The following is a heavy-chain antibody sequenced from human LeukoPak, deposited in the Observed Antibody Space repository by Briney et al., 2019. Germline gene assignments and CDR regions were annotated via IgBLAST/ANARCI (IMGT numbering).Heavy chain of an antibody. CDR2: IYYSGST. V-gene: IGHV4-59*01. D-gene: IGHD6-19*01. CDR3: ARGDSSGWYGRYFQH. CDR1: GGSISYYY. J-gene: IGHJ1*01. Sequence: SETLSLTCTVSGGSISYYYWNWIRQPPGKGQEWIGYIYYSGSTNYNPSLRSRVTISVDTSKNQLSLNLISVTAADTAVYYCARGDSSGWYGRYFQHWGQGTLVTVSS.